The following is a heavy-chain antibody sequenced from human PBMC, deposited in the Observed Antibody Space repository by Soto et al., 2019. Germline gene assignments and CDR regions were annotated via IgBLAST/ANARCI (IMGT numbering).Heavy chain of an antibody. J-gene: IGHJ5*02. CDR1: GGSISSGGYS. V-gene: IGHV4-30-2*01. Sequence: QLQLQESGSGLVKPSQTLSLTCAVSGGSISSGGYSWSWIRQPPGKGLEWIGDIYHSGSTYYNPSLKSRVTISVDRSKKQFSLKLSSVTAADTAVYYCARASGYCSGGSCPVGWFDPGGQGTLVTVSS. CDR3: ARASGYCSGGSCPVGWFDP. D-gene: IGHD2-15*01. CDR2: IYHSGST.